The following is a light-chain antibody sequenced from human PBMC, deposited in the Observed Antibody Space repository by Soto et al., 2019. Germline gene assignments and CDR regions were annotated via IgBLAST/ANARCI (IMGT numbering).Light chain of an antibody. CDR3: CSYTSRSTLV. CDR1: NSDVGGFNY. V-gene: IGLV2-14*01. CDR2: EVT. J-gene: IGLJ2*01. Sequence: QSALTQPASVSGSPGQSITISCTGTNSDVGGFNYVSWYQQHPDKAPKLIIFEVTDRPSGVSNRFSGSKSGNTAFLTISGLQSEDEAEYYCCSYTSRSTLVFGGGTKLTVL.